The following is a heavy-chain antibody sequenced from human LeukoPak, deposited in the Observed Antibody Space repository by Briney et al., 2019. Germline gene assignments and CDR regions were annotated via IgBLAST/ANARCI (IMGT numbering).Heavy chain of an antibody. Sequence: GGSLRLSCAASGFTFSSYSMNWIRQAPGKGLEWVSSISSSTSYIYYADSVKGRFTISKDNAKNSLYLQMNSLRAEDTAVFYCARAGGSTVSHSDYWGQGTLVTVSS. J-gene: IGHJ4*02. V-gene: IGHV3-21*01. CDR1: GFTFSSYS. CDR2: ISSSTSYI. CDR3: ARAGGSTVSHSDY. D-gene: IGHD4-17*01.